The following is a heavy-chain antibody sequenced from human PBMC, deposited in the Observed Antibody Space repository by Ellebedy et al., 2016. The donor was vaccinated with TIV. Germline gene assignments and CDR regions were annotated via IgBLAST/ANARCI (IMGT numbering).Heavy chain of an antibody. CDR3: ASGNSYDY. Sequence: GGSLRLXXAASGLSFSDYYMSWIRQAPGKGLELVSYISTTGTYTNYADSVKGRFTVSRDNAKNSVFLQMNTLRADDTAVYYCASGNSYDYWGQGTLVTVSS. V-gene: IGHV3-11*06. D-gene: IGHD1-26*01. J-gene: IGHJ4*02. CDR2: ISTTGTYT. CDR1: GLSFSDYY.